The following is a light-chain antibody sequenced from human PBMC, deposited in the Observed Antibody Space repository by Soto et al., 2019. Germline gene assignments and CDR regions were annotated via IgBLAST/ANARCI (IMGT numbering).Light chain of an antibody. CDR2: AAS. V-gene: IGKV1-39*01. Sequence: DIQMTQSPSSLSASVGDRVTISYRASQGISTYLNWYQQKPGKAPKLLIYAASSLQSGVPSRFSGSGSETDFTLTISSLQPEHFATYSCQQSYSTTWTFGQGTKV. CDR3: QQSYSTTWT. J-gene: IGKJ1*01. CDR1: QGISTY.